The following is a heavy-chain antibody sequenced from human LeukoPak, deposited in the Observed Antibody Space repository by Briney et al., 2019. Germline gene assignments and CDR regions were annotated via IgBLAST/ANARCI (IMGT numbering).Heavy chain of an antibody. Sequence: GGSLRLSCAASGFTFSSYSMNWVRQAPGKGLEWVSSISSSSSYIYYADSVKGRFTISRDNAKNSLYLQMNSLRPEDTAVYYCARDPGILIDYYGSGSYPGYWGQGTLVTVSS. D-gene: IGHD3-10*01. J-gene: IGHJ4*02. CDR3: ARDPGILIDYYGSGSYPGY. CDR2: ISSSSSYI. CDR1: GFTFSSYS. V-gene: IGHV3-21*01.